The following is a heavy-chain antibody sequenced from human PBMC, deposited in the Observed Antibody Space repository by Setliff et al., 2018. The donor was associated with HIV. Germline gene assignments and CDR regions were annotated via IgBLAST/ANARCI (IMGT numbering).Heavy chain of an antibody. J-gene: IGHJ5*02. D-gene: IGHD3-10*01. CDR3: ARDRHSSGLGSCGP. CDR1: GGSISSYC. V-gene: IGHV4-59*12. Sequence: SETLSLTCTVSGGSISSYCWNWIRQSPGRGLEWIGFIFSSGSTKYNPSLQSRVTMSIDTSKNQFSLKLTSVTAADTAVYYCARDRHSSGLGSCGPWGPGILVTVSS. CDR2: IFSSGST.